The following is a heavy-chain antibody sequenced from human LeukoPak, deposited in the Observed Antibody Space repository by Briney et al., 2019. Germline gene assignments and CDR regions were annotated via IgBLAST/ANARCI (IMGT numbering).Heavy chain of an antibody. CDR3: ARSANAFDI. J-gene: IGHJ3*02. CDR2: ISSSGTFI. CDR1: GFTFSSYE. V-gene: IGHV3-48*03. Sequence: GGSLRLSCAASGFTFSSYEMNWVRQAPGKGLEWVSYISSSGTFIYYADSVKGRFTISRDNAKNSLYLQMNSLRAEDTAVYYCARSANAFDIWGQGTMVTVSS.